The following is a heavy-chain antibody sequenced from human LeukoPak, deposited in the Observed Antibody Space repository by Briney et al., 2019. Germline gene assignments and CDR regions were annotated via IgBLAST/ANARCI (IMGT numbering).Heavy chain of an antibody. J-gene: IGHJ4*02. CDR2: ISGSGGST. CDR1: GFTFSTNT. V-gene: IGHV3-23*01. Sequence: GGSLRHPCAASGFTFSTNTMSWVRQAPGKGLEWVSAISGSGGSTYYADSVKGRFTISRDNSKNTLYLQMNSLRAEDTAVYYCACRPLNTAKVAFDYWGQGTLVTVSS. CDR3: ACRPLNTAKVAFDY. D-gene: IGHD5-18*01.